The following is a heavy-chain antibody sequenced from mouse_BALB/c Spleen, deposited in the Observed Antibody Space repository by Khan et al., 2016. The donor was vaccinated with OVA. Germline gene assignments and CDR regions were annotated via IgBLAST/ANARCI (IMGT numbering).Heavy chain of an antibody. CDR1: GYTFTNYI. D-gene: IGHD1-1*01. J-gene: IGHJ3*01. Sequence: VQLQQSGPELVKPGASVKMSCKASGYTFTNYIIHWVKQKPGQGLEWIGYINPYNDGTKYTEKFTGQATLTSDNSSRPAYMELSGLTSEDSAVYYCARDYGRSFWFADWGQGTLVTVSA. CDR3: ARDYGRSFWFAD. V-gene: IGHV1S136*01. CDR2: INPYNDGT.